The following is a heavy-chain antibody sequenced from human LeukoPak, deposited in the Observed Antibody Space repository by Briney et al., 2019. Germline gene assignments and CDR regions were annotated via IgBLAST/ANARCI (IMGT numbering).Heavy chain of an antibody. Sequence: PGRSLRLSCAASGFTFSSYGMHWVRQAPGKGLEWVAVIWYDGSNKYYADSVKGRFTISRDNSKNTLYLQMNSLRAEDTVVYYCARDPSIVVVTAPGYWGQGTLVTVSS. J-gene: IGHJ4*02. CDR2: IWYDGSNK. D-gene: IGHD2-21*02. CDR3: ARDPSIVVVTAPGY. V-gene: IGHV3-33*01. CDR1: GFTFSSYG.